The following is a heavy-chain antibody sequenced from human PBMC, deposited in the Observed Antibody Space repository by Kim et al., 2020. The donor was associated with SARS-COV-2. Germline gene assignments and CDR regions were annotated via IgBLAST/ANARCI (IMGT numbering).Heavy chain of an antibody. J-gene: IGHJ6*02. Sequence: SVKVSCKASGGTFSSYAISWVRQAPGQGLEWMGRIIPILGIANYAQKFQGRVTITADKSTSTAYMELSSLRSEDTAVYYCATYCSGGSCYPRYYYYGMNVWGQGTTVTVS. V-gene: IGHV1-69*04. CDR2: IIPILGIA. CDR1: GGTFSSYA. CDR3: ATYCSGGSCYPRYYYYGMNV. D-gene: IGHD2-15*01.